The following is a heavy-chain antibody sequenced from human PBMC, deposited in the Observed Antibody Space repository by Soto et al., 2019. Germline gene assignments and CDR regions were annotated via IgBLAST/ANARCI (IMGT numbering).Heavy chain of an antibody. CDR2: INGDGSST. CDR3: ARGISPLSGMDV. D-gene: IGHD3-3*02. J-gene: IGHJ6*02. CDR1: GFTFSIYW. Sequence: PGGSLRLSCAASGFTFSIYWMHWVRQAPGKGLVWVSRINGDGSSTSYADSVKGRFTISRDNAKNTLYLQMNSLRAEDTAVYYCARGISPLSGMDVWGQGTTVTVSS. V-gene: IGHV3-74*01.